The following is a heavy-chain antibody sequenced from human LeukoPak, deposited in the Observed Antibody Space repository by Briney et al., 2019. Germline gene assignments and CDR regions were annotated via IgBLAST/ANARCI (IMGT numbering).Heavy chain of an antibody. CDR2: ISGYNGNT. D-gene: IGHD5-24*01. Sequence: ASVKVSCKASGYTFTSYGISWVRQAPAQGLEWMGGISGYNGNTNYAQKLQGRVTKTTDTSTSTAYMELRSLRSEDTAVYYCARDREGYNLYYFDYWGQGTLVTVSS. J-gene: IGHJ4*02. V-gene: IGHV1-18*01. CDR1: GYTFTSYG. CDR3: ARDREGYNLYYFDY.